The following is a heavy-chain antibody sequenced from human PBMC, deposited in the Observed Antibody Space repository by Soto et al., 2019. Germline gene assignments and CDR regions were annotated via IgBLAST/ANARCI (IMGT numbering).Heavy chain of an antibody. V-gene: IGHV3-53*01. J-gene: IGHJ4*02. CDR3: ARSGYSFAWGY. CDR1: GFLVNSAY. D-gene: IGHD5-18*01. CDR2: INSDGST. Sequence: EVQLVESGGGLIPPGGSLRLSCAASGFLVNSAYMTWVRQAPGKGLEWLSMINSDGSTLYAESVKGRFTISRDNSKNRLDLQMNSLRAEDTAMYYCARSGYSFAWGYWGQGTVVIVTS.